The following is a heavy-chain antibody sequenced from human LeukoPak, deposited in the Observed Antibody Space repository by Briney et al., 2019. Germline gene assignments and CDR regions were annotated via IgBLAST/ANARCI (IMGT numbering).Heavy chain of an antibody. CDR3: ARDLSLGPYDSSGYFDY. CDR1: GYTFTGYY. Sequence: ASVKVSCKASGYTFTGYYMHWVRQAPGQGLEWIGRINPNSGGTNYAQKFQGRVTMTRDTSISTAYMELSRLRSDDTAVDYCARDLSLGPYDSSGYFDYWGQGTLVTVSS. D-gene: IGHD3-22*01. J-gene: IGHJ4*02. CDR2: INPNSGGT. V-gene: IGHV1-2*06.